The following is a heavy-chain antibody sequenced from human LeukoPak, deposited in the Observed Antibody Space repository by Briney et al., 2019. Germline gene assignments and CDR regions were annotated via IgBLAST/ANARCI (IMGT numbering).Heavy chain of an antibody. CDR3: ATAPTLGPSRIVVVPAATY. J-gene: IGHJ4*02. CDR2: INPSDGSA. Sequence: GASVKVSCKASGYTFSSNYIHWVRQAPGQGLEWMGIINPSDGSANSAQKFQGRVTMTRDTSTSTLYMELSSLRSEDTAVYYCATAPTLGPSRIVVVPAATYWGQGTLVTVSS. CDR1: GYTFSSNY. V-gene: IGHV1-46*01. D-gene: IGHD2-2*01.